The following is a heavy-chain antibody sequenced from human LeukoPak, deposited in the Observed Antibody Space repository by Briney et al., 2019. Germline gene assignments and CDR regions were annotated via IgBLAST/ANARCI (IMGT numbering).Heavy chain of an antibody. D-gene: IGHD2-2*01. CDR3: ATALCSSTGCHLPEDAFDI. CDR2: MNPNSGNT. Sequence: ASVKVSCKASGYTFTGYYMHWVRQAPGQGLEWMGWMNPNSGNTGYAQKFQGRVTMTRNTSISTAYMELSSLRSEDTAVYYCATALCSSTGCHLPEDAFDIWGQGTMVTVSS. CDR1: GYTFTGYY. J-gene: IGHJ3*02. V-gene: IGHV1-8*02.